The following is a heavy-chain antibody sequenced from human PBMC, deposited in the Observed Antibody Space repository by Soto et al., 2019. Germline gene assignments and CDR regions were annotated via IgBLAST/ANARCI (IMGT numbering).Heavy chain of an antibody. J-gene: IGHJ4*02. CDR3: ARCDFWSGYFHRGALLDY. D-gene: IGHD3-3*01. V-gene: IGHV3-66*01. Sequence: EVQLVESGGGLVQPGGSLRLSCAASGFTVSSNYMSWVRQAPGKGLEWVSVIYSGGSTYYADSVKGRFTISRDNSKNTLYLQMNSLRAEDTAVYYCARCDFWSGYFHRGALLDYWGQGTLVTVSS. CDR2: IYSGGST. CDR1: GFTVSSNY.